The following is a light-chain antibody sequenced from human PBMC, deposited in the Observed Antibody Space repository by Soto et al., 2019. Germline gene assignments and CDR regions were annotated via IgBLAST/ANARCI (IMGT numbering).Light chain of an antibody. Sequence: EIVLTQSPGTLSLSQGEGASLSCRASQAISGNYLAWYQHKPGQAPRLLISGASTGATGIPARFSGSGSGTEFTLTISSLQSEDCAIYFCQQYHTWPITFGGGTKVDI. V-gene: IGKV3-15*01. CDR3: QQYHTWPIT. J-gene: IGKJ4*01. CDR1: QAISGN. CDR2: GAS.